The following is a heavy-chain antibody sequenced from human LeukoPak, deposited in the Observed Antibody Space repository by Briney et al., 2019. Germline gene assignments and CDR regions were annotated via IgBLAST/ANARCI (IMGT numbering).Heavy chain of an antibody. Sequence: SETLSLTCTVSGGSISSSSYYWGWIRQPPGKGLEWIGSIYYSGSTYYNPSLKSRVTISVDTSKNQFSLKLSSVTAADTAVYYCAREGGQHSSDYWGQGTLVTVSS. CDR2: IYYSGST. CDR1: GGSISSSSYY. J-gene: IGHJ4*02. V-gene: IGHV4-39*02. CDR3: AREGGQHSSDY. D-gene: IGHD2-21*01.